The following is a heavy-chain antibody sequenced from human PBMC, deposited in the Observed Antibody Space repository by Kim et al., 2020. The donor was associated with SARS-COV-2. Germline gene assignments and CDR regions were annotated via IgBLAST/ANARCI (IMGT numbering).Heavy chain of an antibody. Sequence: GESLKISCKGSGYSFTSYWIGWVRQMPGKGLEWMGIIYPGDSDTRYSPSFQGQVTISADKSISTAYLQWSSLKASDTAMYYCARLAYCGGDCRVEYFQHWGQGTLVTVSS. V-gene: IGHV5-51*01. CDR2: IYPGDSDT. CDR1: GYSFTSYW. J-gene: IGHJ1*01. D-gene: IGHD2-21*02. CDR3: ARLAYCGGDCRVEYFQH.